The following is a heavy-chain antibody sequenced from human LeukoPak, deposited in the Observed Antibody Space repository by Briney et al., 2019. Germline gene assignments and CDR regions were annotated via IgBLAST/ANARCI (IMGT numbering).Heavy chain of an antibody. V-gene: IGHV1-2*02. J-gene: IGHJ4*02. CDR1: GDTFTDYY. CDR2: INPNSGGT. Sequence: GASVKVSCKASGDTFTDYYMHWVRQAPGQGLEWMGWINPNSGGTNYAQKFQGRVTMTRDTSISTAYMELSRLRSDDTAVYYCARAQLQSFDYYDSSGYYYYFDYWGQGTLVTVSS. CDR3: ARAQLQSFDYYDSSGYYYYFDY. D-gene: IGHD3-22*01.